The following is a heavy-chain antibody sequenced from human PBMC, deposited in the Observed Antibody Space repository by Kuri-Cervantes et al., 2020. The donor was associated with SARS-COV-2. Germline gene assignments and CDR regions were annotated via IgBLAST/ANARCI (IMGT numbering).Heavy chain of an antibody. J-gene: IGHJ4*02. V-gene: IGHV4-39*01. CDR3: ARRNSPYSSSSYYFDY. CDR1: GGSISSSSYY. D-gene: IGHD6-13*01. CDR2: IYYSGST. Sequence: ESLKISCTVSGGSISSSSYYWGWIRQPPGKGLEWIGSIYYSGSTYYNLSLKSRVTISVDTSKNQFSLKLSSVTAADTAVYYCARRNSPYSSSSYYFDYWGQGTLVTVSS.